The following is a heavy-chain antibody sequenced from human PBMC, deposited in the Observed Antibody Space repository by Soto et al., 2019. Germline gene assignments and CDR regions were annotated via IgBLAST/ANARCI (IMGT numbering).Heavy chain of an antibody. CDR3: ARDTSTYYYGMDV. CDR1: GFTFSSYW. V-gene: IGHV3-74*01. Sequence: EVQLVESGGGLVQPGGSLRLSCAASGFTFSSYWMHWVHQAPGKGLAWVSRINSDGSSTSYADSVKGRFTISRDNAKNTLYLQMNSLRAEDTAVYYCARDTSTYYYGMDVWGQGTTVTVSS. J-gene: IGHJ6*02. D-gene: IGHD6-6*01. CDR2: INSDGSST.